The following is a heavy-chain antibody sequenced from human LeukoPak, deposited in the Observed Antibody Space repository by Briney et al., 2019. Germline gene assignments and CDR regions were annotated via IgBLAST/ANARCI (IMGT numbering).Heavy chain of an antibody. D-gene: IGHD5-18*01. CDR3: ARARSSYGYGDAFDI. Sequence: GGSLRLSCAASGFTFSSYAMSWVRQAPGKGLEWVSAISGSGGSTYYADSVKGRFTISRDNAKNSLYLQMNSLRAEDTAVYYCARARSSYGYGDAFDIWGQGTMVTVSS. CDR1: GFTFSSYA. V-gene: IGHV3-23*01. CDR2: ISGSGGST. J-gene: IGHJ3*02.